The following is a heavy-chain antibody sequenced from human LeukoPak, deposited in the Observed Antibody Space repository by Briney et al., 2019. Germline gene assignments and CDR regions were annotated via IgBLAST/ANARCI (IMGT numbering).Heavy chain of an antibody. CDR2: IIPIFGTA. D-gene: IGHD3-22*01. V-gene: IGHV1-69*13. CDR1: GYTFTSYG. J-gene: IGHJ4*02. Sequence: SVKVSCKASGYTFTSYGISWVRQAPGQGLEWMGGIIPIFGTANYAQKFQGRVTITADESTSTAYMELSSLRSEDTAVYYCARHPTNSYYYDSSGYYDWGQGTLVTVSS. CDR3: ARHPTNSYYYDSSGYYD.